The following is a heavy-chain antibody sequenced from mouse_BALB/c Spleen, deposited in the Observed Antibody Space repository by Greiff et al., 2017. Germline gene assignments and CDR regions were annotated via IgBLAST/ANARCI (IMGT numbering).Heavy chain of an antibody. J-gene: IGHJ3*01. CDR3: ARENWFAY. V-gene: IGHV14-3*02. CDR1: GFNIKDTY. Sequence: EVHLVESGAELVKPGASVKLSCTASGFNIKDTYMHWVKQRPEQGLEWIGRIDPANGNTKYDPKFQGKATITADTSSNTAYLQLSSLTSEDTAVYYCARENWFAYWGQGTLVTVSA. CDR2: IDPANGNT.